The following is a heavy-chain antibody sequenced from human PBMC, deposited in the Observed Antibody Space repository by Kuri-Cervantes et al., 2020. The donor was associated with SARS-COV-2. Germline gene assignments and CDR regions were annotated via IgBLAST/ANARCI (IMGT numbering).Heavy chain of an antibody. V-gene: IGHV1-8*02. CDR3: ARGLASAYQLLFYVYYYYYYMDV. J-gene: IGHJ6*03. CDR1: GYTFTGYY. Sequence: ASVKVSCKASGYTFTGYYMHWVRQAPGQGLEWMGWINPNSGNTGYAQKFQGRVTMTRNTTISTAYMELSSLRSEDTAVYYCARGLASAYQLLFYVYYYYYYMDVWGKGTTVTVSS. CDR2: INPNSGNT. D-gene: IGHD2-2*01.